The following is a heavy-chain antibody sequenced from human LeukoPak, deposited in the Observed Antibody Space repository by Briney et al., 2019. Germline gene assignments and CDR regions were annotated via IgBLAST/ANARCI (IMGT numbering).Heavy chain of an antibody. D-gene: IGHD2-2*01. CDR3: AKRAQYCASSSCLVY. CDR2: INSDASDT. J-gene: IGHJ4*02. CDR1: GFTFSRHW. V-gene: IGHV3-74*01. Sequence: GSLRLSCAASGFTFSRHWMHWVRQAPGKGLVWISRINSDASDTNYADFVKGRFTISRDNAKNTVYLQINSLRDEDAAVYFCAKRAQYCASSSCLVYWGQGTLVTVSS.